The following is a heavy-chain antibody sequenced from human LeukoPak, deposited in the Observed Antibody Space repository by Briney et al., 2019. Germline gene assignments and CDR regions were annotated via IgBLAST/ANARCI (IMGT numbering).Heavy chain of an antibody. CDR2: IYYSGST. V-gene: IGHV4-39*07. J-gene: IGHJ3*02. D-gene: IGHD3-3*01. CDR3: ARDRGFLEWLLPFDI. Sequence: SETLSLTCTVSGGSISSSSYYWGWIRQPPGKGLEWIGSIYYSGSTYYNPSLESRVTISVDTSKNQFSLKLSSVTAADTAVYYCARDRGFLEWLLPFDIWGQGTMVTVSS. CDR1: GGSISSSSYY.